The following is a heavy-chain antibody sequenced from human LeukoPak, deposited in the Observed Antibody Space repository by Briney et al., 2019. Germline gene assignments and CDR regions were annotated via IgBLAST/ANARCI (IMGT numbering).Heavy chain of an antibody. J-gene: IGHJ4*02. Sequence: ASVKVSCKASGYIFTGYYMHWVRQAPGQGLEWMGIINPSGGSTSYAQKFQGRVTMTRDTSTSTVYMELSSLRSEDTAVYYCARGGVAGHFDYWGQGTLVTVSS. CDR3: ARGGVAGHFDY. D-gene: IGHD6-19*01. V-gene: IGHV1-46*01. CDR1: GYIFTGYY. CDR2: INPSGGST.